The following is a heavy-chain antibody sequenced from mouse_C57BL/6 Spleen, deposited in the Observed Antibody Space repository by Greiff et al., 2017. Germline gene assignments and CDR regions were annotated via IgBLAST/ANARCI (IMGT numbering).Heavy chain of an antibody. CDR2: ISSGSSTT. CDR3: ARDYSNSFAY. D-gene: IGHD2-5*01. V-gene: IGHV5-17*01. CDR1: GFTFSDYG. Sequence: EVQVVESGGGLVKPGGSLKLSCAASGFTFSDYGMHWVRQAPEKGLEWVAYISSGSSTTYYADTVKGRFTISRDNAKNTLFLQMTSLRSEDTAMYYCARDYSNSFAYWGQGTLVTVSA. J-gene: IGHJ3*01.